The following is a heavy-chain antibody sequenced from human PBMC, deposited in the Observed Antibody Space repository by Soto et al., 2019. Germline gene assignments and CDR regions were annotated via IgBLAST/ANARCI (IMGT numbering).Heavy chain of an antibody. CDR1: GGSISNYH. Sequence: QEQLQESGPRLVKPSETLSLTCSVSGGSISNYHWSWIRQPPGKGLEWIGYISYTGSTNYSPSLKSRVTMLLATSKTQFSLKLSSVTAADTAVYYCARVAADAYWSGYDDYWGQGTLVTVSS. CDR2: ISYTGST. D-gene: IGHD3-3*01. V-gene: IGHV4-59*01. CDR3: ARVAADAYWSGYDDY. J-gene: IGHJ4*02.